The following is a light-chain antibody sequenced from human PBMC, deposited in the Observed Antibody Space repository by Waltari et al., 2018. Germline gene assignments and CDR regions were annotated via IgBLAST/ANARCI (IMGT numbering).Light chain of an antibody. CDR2: VNSDGSH. CDR1: SGHSSNV. Sequence: QLVLTQSPSASASLGASVKLTCTLSSGHSSNVIAWLQQQPEKGPRYLMKVNSDGSHNKGDEIPDRFSGSSFGAERDLTISSRQSEDEADYYCQTGGHGTWVFGGGTKLTVL. J-gene: IGLJ3*02. V-gene: IGLV4-69*01. CDR3: QTGGHGTWV.